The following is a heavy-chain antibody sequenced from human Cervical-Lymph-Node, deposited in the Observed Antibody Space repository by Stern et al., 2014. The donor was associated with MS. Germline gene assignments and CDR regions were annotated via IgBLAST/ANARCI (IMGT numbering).Heavy chain of an antibody. CDR3: ARTPMVYAAWFDL. CDR1: GDSISSGDYY. CDR2: IGYSGST. J-gene: IGHJ5*02. D-gene: IGHD2-8*01. V-gene: IGHV4-30-4*01. Sequence: QVQLVESGPGLVKPSQTLSLTCTVSGDSISSGDYYWSWIRQPPGKGLEWIGYIGYSGSTYYNPSLKSRFTMSIDMSKNQFSLKVNSVTAADTAVYYCARTPMVYAAWFDLWGQGTLVIVSS.